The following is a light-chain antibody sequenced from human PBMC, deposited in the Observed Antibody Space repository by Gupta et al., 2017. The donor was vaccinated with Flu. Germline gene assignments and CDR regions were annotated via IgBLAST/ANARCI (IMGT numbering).Light chain of an antibody. CDR3: QQYDIDPIT. CDR1: QDIGNY. Sequence: DIQMTQSPSSLSASVGDRVTITCQASQDIGNYLNWIQQKPGKAPNVLIFHASNLQTGVPSRFSGSGSGTDFTFTISSLQPEDVATYYCQQYDIDPITFGGGTKVRIK. CDR2: HAS. V-gene: IGKV1-33*01. J-gene: IGKJ4*01.